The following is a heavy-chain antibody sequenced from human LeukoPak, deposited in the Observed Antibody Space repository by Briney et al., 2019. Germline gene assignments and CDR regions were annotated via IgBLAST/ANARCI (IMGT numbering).Heavy chain of an antibody. V-gene: IGHV3-13*01. J-gene: IGHJ3*02. Sequence: GGSLRLSCAASGFTFSSYDMHWVRQATGKGLEWVSAIGTAGDTYYPGSVKGRFTISRENAKNSLYLQMNSLRAADTAVYYCVRAVPSGAFDIWGQGTMVTVSS. CDR3: VRAVPSGAFDI. CDR2: IGTAGDT. D-gene: IGHD6-25*01. CDR1: GFTFSSYD.